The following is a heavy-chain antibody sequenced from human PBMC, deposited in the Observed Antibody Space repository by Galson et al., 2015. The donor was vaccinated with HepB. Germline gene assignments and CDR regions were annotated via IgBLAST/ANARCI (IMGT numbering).Heavy chain of an antibody. CDR2: INTNTGNP. Sequence: SVKVSCKASGYTFTSYAMNWVRQAPGQGLEWMGWINTNTGNPTYAQGFTGRFVFSLDTSVSTAYLQISSLKAEDTAVYYCATSLHDYIWGSYRLGFDYWGQGTLVTVSS. V-gene: IGHV7-4-1*02. J-gene: IGHJ4*02. CDR3: ATSLHDYIWGSYRLGFDY. D-gene: IGHD3-16*02. CDR1: GYTFTSYA.